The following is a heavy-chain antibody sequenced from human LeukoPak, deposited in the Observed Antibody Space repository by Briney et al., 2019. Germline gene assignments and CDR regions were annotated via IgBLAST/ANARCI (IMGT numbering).Heavy chain of an antibody. CDR2: ISAYNGDT. J-gene: IGHJ6*03. Sequence: ASVKVSCKASGYTFTSYGINWVRQAPGQGLEWMGWISAYNGDTNYAQKLQGRVTMTTDTSTSTAYMELRSLRSDDTAVYYCARARGGSYYYNYMDVWGKGTTVTISS. D-gene: IGHD3-16*01. V-gene: IGHV1-18*01. CDR3: ARARGGSYYYNYMDV. CDR1: GYTFTSYG.